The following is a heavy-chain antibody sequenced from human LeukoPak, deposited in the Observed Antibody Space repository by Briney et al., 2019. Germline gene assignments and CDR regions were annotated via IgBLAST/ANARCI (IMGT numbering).Heavy chain of an antibody. CDR2: INHSGST. D-gene: IGHD3-22*01. V-gene: IGHV4-34*01. CDR3: AGYYDSSGYYSDY. Sequence: PSETLSLTCAVYGGSFSGYYWSWIRQPPGKGLEWIGEINHSGSTNYNPSLKSRVTISVDTSKNQFSLKLSSVTAADTAVYYCAGYYDSSGYYSDYWGQGTLVTVSS. J-gene: IGHJ4*02. CDR1: GGSFSGYY.